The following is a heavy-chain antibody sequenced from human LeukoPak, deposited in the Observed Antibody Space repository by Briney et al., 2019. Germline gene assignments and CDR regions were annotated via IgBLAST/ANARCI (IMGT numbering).Heavy chain of an antibody. V-gene: IGHV3-66*02. CDR1: GFTFSSNY. CDR2: IYSGGST. Sequence: GGSLRLSCAASGFTFSSNYMSWVRQAPGKGLEGVSVIYSGGSTYYADSVKGRFTISRDNSKNTLYLQMNSLRAEDTAVYYCARDPGSQRWLQPGDYWGQGTLVTVSS. J-gene: IGHJ4*02. D-gene: IGHD5-24*01. CDR3: ARDPGSQRWLQPGDY.